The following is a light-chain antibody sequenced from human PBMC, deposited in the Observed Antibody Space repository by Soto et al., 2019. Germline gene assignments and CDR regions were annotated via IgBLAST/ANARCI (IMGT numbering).Light chain of an antibody. Sequence: SYALTQPPSMSVAPGQTARITCWGNNIGSKTVHWYQQKAGQAPVLVVYDDSDRPSGIPERFSGSNSAKTATLTISRVEAGDEADYYCQVWDVSTVHYVFGTGTKVT. CDR2: DDS. J-gene: IGLJ1*01. CDR3: QVWDVSTVHYV. CDR1: NIGSKT. V-gene: IGLV3-21*02.